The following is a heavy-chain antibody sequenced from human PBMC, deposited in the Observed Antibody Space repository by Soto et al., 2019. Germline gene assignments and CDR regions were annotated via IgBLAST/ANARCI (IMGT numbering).Heavy chain of an antibody. D-gene: IGHD3-10*01. CDR2: ISAYNGNT. J-gene: IGHJ4*02. V-gene: IGHV1-18*01. CDR3: ARITMVRGVIITCDY. CDR1: GYTFTSYG. Sequence: QVQLVQSGAEVKKPGASVKVSCKASGYTFTSYGISWVRQAPGQGLEWMGWISAYNGNTKYAQKLQGRVTMTTDTSTSTGYMERRSLRSHDTAGYYCARITMVRGVIITCDYWGQGTLVTVSS.